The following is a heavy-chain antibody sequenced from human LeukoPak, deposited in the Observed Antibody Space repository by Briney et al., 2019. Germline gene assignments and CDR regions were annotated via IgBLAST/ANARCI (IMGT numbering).Heavy chain of an antibody. J-gene: IGHJ4*02. CDR1: GFTFTGYF. D-gene: IGHD3-3*01. V-gene: IGHV3-7*01. CDR2: IKHDGSEK. Sequence: GGSLRLSCAASGFTFTGYFMSWVRQAPGKGLEWVASIKHDGSEKYYVDSVRGRFTISRDNTKNLLYLQMSSLRAEDTAVYYCATDRGWRTSGYYLYYFEYWGQGTLVTFSS. CDR3: ATDRGWRTSGYYLYYFEY.